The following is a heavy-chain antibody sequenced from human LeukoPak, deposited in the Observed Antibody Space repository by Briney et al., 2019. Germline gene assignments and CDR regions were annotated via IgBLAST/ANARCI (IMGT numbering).Heavy chain of an antibody. Sequence: GGSLRLSCAASGFTFSSYAMSWVRQAPGKGLEWVSAISGSGRGGRTYYADSVKGRFTISRDNSKNTLYLQMNSLRAEDTAVYYCEISGWGRSSGWGQGTLVTVSS. CDR3: EISGWGRSSG. D-gene: IGHD6-19*01. J-gene: IGHJ4*02. V-gene: IGHV3-23*01. CDR1: GFTFSSYA. CDR2: ISGSGRGGRT.